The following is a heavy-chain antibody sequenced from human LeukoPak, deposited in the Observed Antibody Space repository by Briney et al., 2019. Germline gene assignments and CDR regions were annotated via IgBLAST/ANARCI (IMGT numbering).Heavy chain of an antibody. CDR2: IIPIFGTA. V-gene: IGHV1-69*01. CDR3: ARDQFPARALDP. J-gene: IGHJ5*02. Sequence: GASVTVSCKASGGTFSSYAISWVRQAPGQGLEWMGGIIPIFGTANYAQKFQGRVTITADESTSTAYMEPSSLRSEDTAVYYCARDQFPARALDPWGQGTLVTVSS. CDR1: GGTFSSYA.